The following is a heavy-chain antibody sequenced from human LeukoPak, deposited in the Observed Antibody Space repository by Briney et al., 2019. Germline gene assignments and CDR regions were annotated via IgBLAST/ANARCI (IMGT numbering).Heavy chain of an antibody. D-gene: IGHD3-10*01. Sequence: SETLSLTCAVYGGSFSGYYWSWIRQPPEKGLEWIGEINHSGSTNYNPSLKSRVTISVDTSKNQFSLKLSSVTAADTAVYYCARRGSFYGSGSYNDYWGQGTLVTVSS. V-gene: IGHV4-34*01. J-gene: IGHJ4*02. CDR2: INHSGST. CDR1: GGSFSGYY. CDR3: ARRGSFYGSGSYNDY.